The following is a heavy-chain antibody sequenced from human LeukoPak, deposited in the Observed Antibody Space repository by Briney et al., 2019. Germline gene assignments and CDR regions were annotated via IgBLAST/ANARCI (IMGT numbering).Heavy chain of an antibody. CDR1: GFTFSSYA. CDR3: AKGFTYYYDSSGYYYFDY. CDR2: ISGSGGST. Sequence: GGSLRLSCAASGFTFSSYAMSWVRQAPGKGLEWVSAISGSGGSTYYADSVKGRFTISRDNYKNTLYLQMNSLRAEDTAVYYCAKGFTYYYDSSGYYYFDYWGQGTLVTVSS. J-gene: IGHJ4*02. V-gene: IGHV3-23*01. D-gene: IGHD3-22*01.